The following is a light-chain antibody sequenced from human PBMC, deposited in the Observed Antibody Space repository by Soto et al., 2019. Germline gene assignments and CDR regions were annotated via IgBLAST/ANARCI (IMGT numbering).Light chain of an antibody. CDR2: DAS. V-gene: IGKV3-11*01. J-gene: IGKJ2*01. Sequence: EIVLTQSPATLSLSPGERATLSCRASQAVSSYLAWYQQKPGQAPRLLIYDASNRATGIPPRFSGSGSGTYFTLTISSLEPEDFVIYYCQQRSNWPSYTFGQGTKLEIK. CDR1: QAVSSY. CDR3: QQRSNWPSYT.